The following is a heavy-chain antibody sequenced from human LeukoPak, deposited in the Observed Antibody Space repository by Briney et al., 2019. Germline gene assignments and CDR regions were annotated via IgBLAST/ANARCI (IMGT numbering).Heavy chain of an antibody. CDR3: GSDTVLGY. CDR1: GFTFSSYW. V-gene: IGHV3-74*01. CDR2: INGDGSST. Sequence: SGGSLRLSCAASGFTFSSYWMHWVRRAPGKGLVWVSRINGDGSSTFYADSVKGRFTISRDNAKNTVYLQMNSLRVEDTAVYYCGSDTVLGYWGQGTLVTASS. D-gene: IGHD5-18*01. J-gene: IGHJ4*02.